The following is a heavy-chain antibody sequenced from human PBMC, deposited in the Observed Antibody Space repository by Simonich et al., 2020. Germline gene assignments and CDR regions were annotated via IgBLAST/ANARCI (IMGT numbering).Heavy chain of an antibody. D-gene: IGHD7-27*01. CDR1: GYTFTGYY. CDR2: ITPNSGGT. V-gene: IGHV1-2*02. CDR3: ARGRLTGDKGAFDI. J-gene: IGHJ3*02. Sequence: QVQLVQSGAEVKKPEASVKVSCKASGYTFTGYYMHWVRQAPGQGLDVMGWITPNSGGTNNAQKFQGRFTMTRDTSISTAYMELSRLRSDDTAVYYCARGRLTGDKGAFDIWGQGTMVTVSS.